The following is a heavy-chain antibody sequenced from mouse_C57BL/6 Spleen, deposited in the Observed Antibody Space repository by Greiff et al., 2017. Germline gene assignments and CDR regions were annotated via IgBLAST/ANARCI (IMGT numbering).Heavy chain of an antibody. Sequence: QVQLQQSGAELVRPGASVTLSCKASGYTFTDYEMHWVKQTPVHGLEWIGAIDPETGGTAYNQKFKGKAILTADKSSSTAYMELRSLTSEDSAVYYCTGGGLYDYGAWFAYWGQGTLVTVSA. D-gene: IGHD2-4*01. CDR1: GYTFTDYE. J-gene: IGHJ3*01. V-gene: IGHV1-15*01. CDR3: TGGGLYDYGAWFAY. CDR2: IDPETGGT.